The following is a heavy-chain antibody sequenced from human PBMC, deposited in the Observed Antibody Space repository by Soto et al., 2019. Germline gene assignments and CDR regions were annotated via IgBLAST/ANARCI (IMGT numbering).Heavy chain of an antibody. CDR3: AASESSSWQHDY. J-gene: IGHJ4*02. Sequence: QVQLVQSGAEMKKPGSSVKVSCKVSGDSFSSYAISWVRQAPGEGLEWVGGIIPIFETANYAQNFQGRVTITAVESTTTAYLEVTRLRPQNTAVFNCAASESSSWQHDYWGQGTLMTVSS. V-gene: IGHV1-69*01. CDR2: IIPIFETA. D-gene: IGHD6-13*01. CDR1: GDSFSSYA.